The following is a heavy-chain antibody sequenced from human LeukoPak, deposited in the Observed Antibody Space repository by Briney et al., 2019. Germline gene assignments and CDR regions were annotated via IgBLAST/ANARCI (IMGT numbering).Heavy chain of an antibody. CDR3: ARHGASGSYLYYFDY. D-gene: IGHD1-26*01. V-gene: IGHV4-59*08. CDR2: IYNSGSS. Sequence: PSETLSLTCTVSGGSISSYYWSWVRQTPGKGLEWIGYIYNSGSSNYNPSLKSRVTISVDTSKNQFSLKLSSVTAADTAVYFCARHGASGSYLYYFDYWGQGTLVTVSS. J-gene: IGHJ4*02. CDR1: GGSISSYY.